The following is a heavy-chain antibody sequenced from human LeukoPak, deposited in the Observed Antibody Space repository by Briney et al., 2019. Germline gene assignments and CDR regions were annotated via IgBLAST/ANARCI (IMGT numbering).Heavy chain of an antibody. D-gene: IGHD5-12*01. CDR2: ISGSGSST. Sequence: GGSLRLSCAASGFTFSSYAMSWVRQAPGKGLEWVSAISGSGSSTYYADSVKGRFTISRDNSKNTLYLQMNSLRAEDTAVYYCAKTRGYSGYVFDYWGQGTLVTVSS. CDR3: AKTRGYSGYVFDY. J-gene: IGHJ4*02. V-gene: IGHV3-23*01. CDR1: GFTFSSYA.